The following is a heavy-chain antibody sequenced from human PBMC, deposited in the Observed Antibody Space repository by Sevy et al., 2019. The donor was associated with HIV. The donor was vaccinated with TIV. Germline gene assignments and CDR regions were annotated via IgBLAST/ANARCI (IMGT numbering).Heavy chain of an antibody. V-gene: IGHV4-4*07. CDR2: FYDGGRF. J-gene: IGHJ6*02. Sequence: SEILSLICNVSVGSVSDYYWAWIRQPAGKGLEWIGRFYDGGRFSSAGTSKYSPSLKSRVSMSVDTSKKQVSLKVTSVTAADTAVYYCARDGQYGLDVWGQGTTVTVSS. CDR1: VGSVSDYY. CDR3: ARDGQYGLDV.